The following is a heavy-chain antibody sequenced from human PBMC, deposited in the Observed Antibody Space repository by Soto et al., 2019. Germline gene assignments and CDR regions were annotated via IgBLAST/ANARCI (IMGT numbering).Heavy chain of an antibody. CDR3: ARARIFYGLDV. Sequence: QVQLVQSGAEVKKPGASVKVSCKASGYTFTSFGISWVRQAPGQGLEWMGWINAYNVYNGNTNYAQNLQGRVTMTTDTSTSTAYMERRSLRSDDTAVYYCARARIFYGLDVGGQGTTVTVSS. CDR2: INAYNVYNGNT. V-gene: IGHV1-18*01. CDR1: GYTFTSFG. J-gene: IGHJ6*02. D-gene: IGHD2-15*01.